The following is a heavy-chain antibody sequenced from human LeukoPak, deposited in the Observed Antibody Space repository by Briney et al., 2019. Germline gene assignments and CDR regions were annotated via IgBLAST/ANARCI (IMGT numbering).Heavy chain of an antibody. J-gene: IGHJ4*02. CDR1: GGSISSYY. D-gene: IGHD5-24*01. V-gene: IGHV4-59*01. CDR3: ASEAGHQRWLQLAYYFDS. Sequence: SETLSLTCTVSGGSISSYYWSWIRQPPGKGLEWIGYIYYSGSTNYNPSLKSRVTISVDTSKNQFSLKLSSVTAADTAVYYCASEAGHQRWLQLAYYFDSWGQGTLVTVSS. CDR2: IYYSGST.